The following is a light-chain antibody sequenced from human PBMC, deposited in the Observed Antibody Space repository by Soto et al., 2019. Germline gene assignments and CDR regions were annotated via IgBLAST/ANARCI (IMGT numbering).Light chain of an antibody. CDR1: SSDVGSYNL. Sequence: HSALTQPASVSGSPGQSITISCTGTSSDVGSYNLVSWYQQHPGKAPKLMIYEGSKRPSGVSNRFSGSKSGNTASLTISGLQAEDEADYYCCSYAGSSFVFGTGTKLTVL. CDR3: CSYAGSSFV. V-gene: IGLV2-23*01. CDR2: EGS. J-gene: IGLJ1*01.